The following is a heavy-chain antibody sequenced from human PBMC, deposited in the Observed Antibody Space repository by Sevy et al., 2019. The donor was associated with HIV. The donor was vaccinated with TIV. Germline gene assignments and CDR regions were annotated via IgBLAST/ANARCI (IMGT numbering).Heavy chain of an antibody. D-gene: IGHD5-18*01. V-gene: IGHV4-39*01. CDR1: GGSISSSSYY. Sequence: SETLSLTCTVSGGSISSSSYYWGWIRQPPGKGLEWIGSIYYSGSTYHNPSLKSRVTISLDTSKNQFSLKLSSVTTADTAVYYCARRGGDTAMAPNYYFDYWGQGTLVTVSS. CDR2: IYYSGST. CDR3: ARRGGDTAMAPNYYFDY. J-gene: IGHJ4*02.